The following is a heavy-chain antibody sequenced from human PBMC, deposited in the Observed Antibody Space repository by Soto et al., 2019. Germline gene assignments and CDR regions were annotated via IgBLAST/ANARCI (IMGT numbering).Heavy chain of an antibody. CDR3: ARDGFGEGATLDYYYGMDV. CDR1: GFTFSSYA. Sequence: GGSLRLSCAASGFTFSSYAMSWVRQALGKGLEWVSAISGSGGSTYYADSVKGRFTISRDNSKNTLYLQMNSLRAEDTAVYYCARDGFGEGATLDYYYGMDVWGQGTTVTRSS. J-gene: IGHJ6*02. V-gene: IGHV3-23*01. D-gene: IGHD1-26*01. CDR2: ISGSGGST.